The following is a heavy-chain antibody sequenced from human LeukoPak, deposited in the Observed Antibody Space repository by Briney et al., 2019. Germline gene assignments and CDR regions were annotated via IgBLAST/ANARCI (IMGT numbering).Heavy chain of an antibody. CDR3: AKDRDPLTSSGWPWAYFDY. Sequence: GGSLRLSCAASGFTVSSNYMSWVRQAPGKGLEWVSVIYSGGSTYYADSVKGRFSISRDNSKNTVFLQTNSLRAEDTAVYYCAKDRDPLTSSGWPWAYFDYWGQGIMVIVSS. CDR1: GFTVSSNY. V-gene: IGHV3-53*01. D-gene: IGHD6-19*01. J-gene: IGHJ4*02. CDR2: IYSGGST.